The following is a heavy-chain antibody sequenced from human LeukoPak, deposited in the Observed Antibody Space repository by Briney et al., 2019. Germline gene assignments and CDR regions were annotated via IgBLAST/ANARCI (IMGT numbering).Heavy chain of an antibody. CDR2: INPSGGST. V-gene: IGHV1-46*01. D-gene: IGHD3-10*01. CDR1: GYTFTNYG. Sequence: ASVKVSCQTSGYTFTNYGITWVRQAPGQGLEWMGIINPSGGSTSYAQKFQGRVTMTRDMSTSTVYMELSSLRSEDTAVYYCARGAYYGSGSYQDYWGQGTLVTVSS. CDR3: ARGAYYGSGSYQDY. J-gene: IGHJ4*02.